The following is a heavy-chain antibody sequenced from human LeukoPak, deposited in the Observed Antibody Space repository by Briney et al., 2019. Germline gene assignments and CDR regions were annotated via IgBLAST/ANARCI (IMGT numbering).Heavy chain of an antibody. CDR2: LQSSGTIK. V-gene: IGHV3-30*02. D-gene: IGHD6-13*01. CDR3: VKSIGAAGNA. Sequence: GGSLRLSCAASGFTFSDCGVHWVRQPPGKGLEWVALLQSSGTIKHYAGSVKGRFTISRDNSKNTLYLQMNSLRAEDTALYYCVKSIGAAGNAWGQGTLVTVSS. CDR1: GFTFSDCG. J-gene: IGHJ5*02.